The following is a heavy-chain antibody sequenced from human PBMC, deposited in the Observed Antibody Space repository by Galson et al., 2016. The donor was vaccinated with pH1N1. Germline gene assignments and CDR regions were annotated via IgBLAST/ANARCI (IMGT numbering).Heavy chain of an antibody. CDR1: GYTFTSYG. J-gene: IGHJ4*02. Sequence: SVKVSCKASGYTFTSYGISWVRQAPGQGLEFMGWVSTSNGNTHFAQKFQGRVTLTTDTSTSTAYMELRSLRSDDTAVYYCARRGASVGGTTYWGQGTLVTVSS. CDR3: ARRGASVGGTTY. D-gene: IGHD1-7*01. V-gene: IGHV1-18*01. CDR2: VSTSNGNT.